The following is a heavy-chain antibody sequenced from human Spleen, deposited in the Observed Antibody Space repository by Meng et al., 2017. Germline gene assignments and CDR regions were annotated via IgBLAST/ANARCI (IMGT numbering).Heavy chain of an antibody. J-gene: IGHJ4*02. CDR2: IDPRSGDT. CDR1: GYNFPDYY. Sequence: QVQLVQSGAEVKKPGASVKVSCKPSGYNFPDYYIHWVRQAPGQGLDWMGRIDPRSGDTQYAQKFQGRVTMTRDTSISTTYMELSRLRSDDTAVYYCVRDEDISAAGKLFGDYWGQGTLVTVFS. V-gene: IGHV1-2*06. CDR3: VRDEDISAAGKLFGDY. D-gene: IGHD6-13*01.